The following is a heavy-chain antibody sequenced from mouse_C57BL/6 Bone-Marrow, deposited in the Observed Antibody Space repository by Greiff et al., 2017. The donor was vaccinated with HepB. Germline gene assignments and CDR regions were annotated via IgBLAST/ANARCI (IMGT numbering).Heavy chain of an antibody. CDR3: ARGHYGSSPWYFDV. J-gene: IGHJ1*03. Sequence: QVQLQQPGAELVKPGASVKMSCKASGYTFTSYWITWVKQRPGQGLEWIGDIYPGSGSTNYNEKFKSKATLTVDTSSSTAYMQLSSLTSEDSAVYYSARGHYGSSPWYFDVWGTGTTVTVSS. CDR2: IYPGSGST. D-gene: IGHD1-1*01. V-gene: IGHV1-55*01. CDR1: GYTFTSYW.